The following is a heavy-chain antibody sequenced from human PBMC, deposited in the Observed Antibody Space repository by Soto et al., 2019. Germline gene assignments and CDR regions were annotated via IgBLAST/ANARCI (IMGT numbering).Heavy chain of an antibody. D-gene: IGHD6-6*01. J-gene: IGHJ6*02. CDR2: ISAYNGNT. Sequence: ASVKVSCKASGYTFTSYGISWVRQAPGQGLEWMGWISAYNGNTNYAQKLQGRVTMTTDTSTSTAYMELRSLRSDDTAVYYCARVASGLVPYYYYYGMDVWGQGTTVTVSS. CDR3: ARVASGLVPYYYYYGMDV. CDR1: GYTFTSYG. V-gene: IGHV1-18*01.